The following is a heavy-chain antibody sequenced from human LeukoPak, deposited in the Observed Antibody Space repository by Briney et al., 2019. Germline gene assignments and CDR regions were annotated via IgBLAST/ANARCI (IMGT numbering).Heavy chain of an antibody. CDR1: GFTFRSYG. D-gene: IGHD4-17*01. J-gene: IGHJ4*02. Sequence: PGRSLRLSCAASGFTFRSYGMPWVRQAPGKGLKGVEVISFDGNNKNYVDSVKGRFTIFRDNSKNTLYLQMDSLRAEDTAVYYCAKDRTVTTYVGEFDYWGQGTLVTVSS. V-gene: IGHV3-30*18. CDR2: ISFDGNNK. CDR3: AKDRTVTTYVGEFDY.